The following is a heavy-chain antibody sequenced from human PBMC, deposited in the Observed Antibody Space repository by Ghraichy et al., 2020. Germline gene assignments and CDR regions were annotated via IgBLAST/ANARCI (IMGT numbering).Heavy chain of an antibody. CDR3: ARAKVVPAANAYMDV. Sequence: GGSLRLSCAASGFTFSSYSMNWVRQAPGKGLEWVSYISSSSSTIYYADSVKGRFTISRDNAKNSLYLQMNSLRDEDTAVYYCARAKVVPAANAYMDVWGKGTTVTVSS. V-gene: IGHV3-48*02. J-gene: IGHJ6*03. D-gene: IGHD2-2*01. CDR1: GFTFSSYS. CDR2: ISSSSSTI.